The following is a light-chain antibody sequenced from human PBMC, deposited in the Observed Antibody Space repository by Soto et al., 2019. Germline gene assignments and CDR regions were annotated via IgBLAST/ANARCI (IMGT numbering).Light chain of an antibody. CDR1: SSDVGGYNY. CDR2: EVS. CDR3: SSSTTSRTIGV. J-gene: IGLJ3*02. Sequence: QSALTQPASVSGSPGQSITISCTGTSSDVGGYNYVSWYQQHPGKAPKLIIFEVSNRPSGVSNRFSGSKSGNTASLTISGLQNEDEADYYCSSSTTSRTIGVFGGGIKLTVL. V-gene: IGLV2-14*01.